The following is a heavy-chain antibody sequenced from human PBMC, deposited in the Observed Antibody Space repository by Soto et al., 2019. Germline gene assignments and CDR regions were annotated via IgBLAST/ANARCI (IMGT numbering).Heavy chain of an antibody. CDR3: ARGGPLLHGYYTYYFDY. J-gene: IGHJ4*02. Sequence: SSVKVSCKASGGTFSSYAISWVRQAPGQGLEWMGGIIPIFGTANYAQKFQGRVTITADKSTSTAYMELSSLRSEDAAVYYCARGGPLLHGYYTYYFDYWGQGTLVTVYS. V-gene: IGHV1-69*06. CDR1: GGTFSSYA. CDR2: IIPIFGTA. D-gene: IGHD3-3*01.